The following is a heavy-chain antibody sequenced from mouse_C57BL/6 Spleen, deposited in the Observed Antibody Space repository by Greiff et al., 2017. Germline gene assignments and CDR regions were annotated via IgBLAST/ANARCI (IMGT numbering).Heavy chain of an antibody. CDR1: GFNIKDDY. D-gene: IGHD1-1*01. CDR2: IDPENGDT. V-gene: IGHV14-4*01. J-gene: IGHJ3*01. Sequence: DVQLQESGAELVRPGASVKLSCTASGFNIKDDYMHWVKQRPEQGLEWIGWIDPENGDTEYASKFQGKATITADTSSNTAYLQLSSLTSEDTAVYYCTTTVVARNWLAYWGQGTLVTVSA. CDR3: TTTVVARNWLAY.